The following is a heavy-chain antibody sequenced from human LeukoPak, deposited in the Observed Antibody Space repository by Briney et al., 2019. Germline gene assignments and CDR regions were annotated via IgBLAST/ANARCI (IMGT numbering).Heavy chain of an antibody. V-gene: IGHV3-33*01. Sequence: GGSLNLSCAASGFPFSSYGMHWVRQAPGKGLEWVAVIWYDGSNKCYADSVKGRFTISRDNSKNTLYLQMNSLRAEDTAVYYCAGDYGEYYYGMDVWGQGTTVTVSS. CDR1: GFPFSSYG. CDR2: IWYDGSNK. D-gene: IGHD4-17*01. J-gene: IGHJ6*02. CDR3: AGDYGEYYYGMDV.